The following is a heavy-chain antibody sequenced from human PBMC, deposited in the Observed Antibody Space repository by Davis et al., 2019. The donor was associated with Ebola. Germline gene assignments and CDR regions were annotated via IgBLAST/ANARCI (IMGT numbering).Heavy chain of an antibody. CDR3: ARTRVWEGWFDP. CDR1: GGSISSGEYY. Sequence: SETLSLTCTVSGGSISSGEYYWSWIRQPPGKGLEWIGYIYYTGITYYNPSLKSRVTISVDPSKNQFSLELSSVTATDTAVYYCARTRVWEGWFDPWGQGTLVTVSS. V-gene: IGHV4-30-4*01. D-gene: IGHD3-16*01. J-gene: IGHJ5*02. CDR2: IYYTGIT.